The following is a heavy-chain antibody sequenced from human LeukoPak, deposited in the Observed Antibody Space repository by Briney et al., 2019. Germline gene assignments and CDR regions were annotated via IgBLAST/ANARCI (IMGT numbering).Heavy chain of an antibody. D-gene: IGHD6-19*01. CDR3: ARGSSYGLDV. J-gene: IGHJ6*02. V-gene: IGHV4-59*01. Sequence: SETLSLTCTVSGXSISSFFGSWIRQPPGKGLEWIGYIIYSGSTNYNPSLKSRVTISVDTSKNQFSLNLSSVTAADTAMYYCARGSSYGLDVWGQGTTVTVSS. CDR2: IIYSGST. CDR1: GXSISSFF.